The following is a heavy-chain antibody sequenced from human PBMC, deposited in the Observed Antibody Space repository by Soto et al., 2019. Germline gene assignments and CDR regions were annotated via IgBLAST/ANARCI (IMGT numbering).Heavy chain of an antibody. J-gene: IGHJ1*01. CDR2: ISSDGSNK. CDR1: GFPFSSDG. CDR3: AKVRNRLELRSAYFQH. Sequence: QVQLVDSGGGVVQPGRSLRLSCAASGFPFSSDGLHWVRQAPRKRLEWVAVISSDGSNKYYADSVKGRFTISRDISKNTLYLQMNGLRAEDRAVDYCAKVRNRLELRSAYFQHWGQGTLVTVSS. D-gene: IGHD1-7*01. V-gene: IGHV3-30*18.